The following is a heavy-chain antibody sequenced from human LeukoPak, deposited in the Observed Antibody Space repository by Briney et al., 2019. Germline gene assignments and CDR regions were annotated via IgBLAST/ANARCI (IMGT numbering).Heavy chain of an antibody. CDR1: GFTFSSYA. CDR2: INTDGSST. D-gene: IGHD6-6*01. J-gene: IGHJ4*02. V-gene: IGHV3-74*01. Sequence: PGGSLRLSCAASGFTFSSYAMHWVRQAPGKGLVWVSHINTDGSSTTYADSVKGRFTISRDNAKNTLYLQMNSLRAEDTAVYYCARSGGSSSLGYWGQGTLVTVSS. CDR3: ARSGGSSSLGY.